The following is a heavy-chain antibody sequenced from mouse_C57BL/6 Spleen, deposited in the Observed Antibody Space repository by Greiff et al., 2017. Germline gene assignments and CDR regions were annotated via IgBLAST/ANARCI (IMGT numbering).Heavy chain of an antibody. CDR3: ARAEGDWYFDV. V-gene: IGHV1-72*01. Sequence: QVQLQQPGAELVKPGASVKLSCKASGYTFTSYWMHWVKQRPGRGLEWIGRIDPKSGGTKYNEKFKSKATLTVDKPSSTAYIQLSSLTSEDSAGYYCARAEGDWYFDVWGTGTTVTVSS. J-gene: IGHJ1*03. CDR2: IDPKSGGT. CDR1: GYTFTSYW.